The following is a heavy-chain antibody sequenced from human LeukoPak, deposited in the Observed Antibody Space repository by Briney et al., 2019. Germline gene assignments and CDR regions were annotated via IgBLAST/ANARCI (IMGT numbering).Heavy chain of an antibody. CDR1: GYTFTSYY. Sequence: GASVKVSCKASGYTFTSYYMHWVRQAPGQGLEWMGIINPSGGSTSYAQKFQGGVTITRDTSTSTVYMELSSLRSEDTAVYYCARARIAAAGKGWFDPWGQGTLVTVSS. J-gene: IGHJ5*02. D-gene: IGHD6-13*01. CDR2: INPSGGST. CDR3: ARARIAAAGKGWFDP. V-gene: IGHV1-46*01.